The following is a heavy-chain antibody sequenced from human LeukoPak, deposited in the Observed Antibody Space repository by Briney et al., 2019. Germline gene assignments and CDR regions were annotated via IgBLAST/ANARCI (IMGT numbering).Heavy chain of an antibody. CDR1: GFTFRSYA. Sequence: PGGSLRLSCAASGFTFRSYAMSWVRQAPGKGLEWVSTTSGFGGSTYYADSVKGRFTISRDNSKNTLYLQMNSLRAEDTAVYYCAKDRVQSRSDFDSWGQGTLVTVSS. D-gene: IGHD5/OR15-5a*01. CDR3: AKDRVQSRSDFDS. J-gene: IGHJ4*02. CDR2: TSGFGGST. V-gene: IGHV3-23*01.